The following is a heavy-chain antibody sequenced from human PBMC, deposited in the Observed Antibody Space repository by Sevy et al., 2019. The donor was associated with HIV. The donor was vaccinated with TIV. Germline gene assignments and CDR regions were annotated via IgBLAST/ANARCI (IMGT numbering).Heavy chain of an antibody. CDR3: ARDLKYCSGGSCYYYYYGMDV. D-gene: IGHD2-15*01. V-gene: IGHV3-74*01. J-gene: IGHJ6*02. Sequence: GGSLRLSCAASGFTFSSYWMHWVRQAPGKGLVWVSRINSDGSSTSYADSVKGRFTISRDNAKNTLYLQMNSLRAEDKAVYYWARDLKYCSGGSCYYYYYGMDVWGQGTTVTVSS. CDR1: GFTFSSYW. CDR2: INSDGSST.